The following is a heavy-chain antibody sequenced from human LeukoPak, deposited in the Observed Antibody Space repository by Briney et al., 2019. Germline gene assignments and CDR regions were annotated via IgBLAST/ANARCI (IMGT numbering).Heavy chain of an antibody. D-gene: IGHD2-2*01. Sequence: PGGSLRLSCVASGFTLSRSWMHWVRQPPGKGLVWVSRIDIGGTGTTYADSVKGRFTISRDNAKNTLYLQMNSLRVEDTAVYYCVRDDDYASSAGDYWGQGTLVTVSS. CDR1: GFTLSRSW. CDR2: IDIGGTGT. V-gene: IGHV3-74*01. CDR3: VRDDDYASSAGDY. J-gene: IGHJ4*02.